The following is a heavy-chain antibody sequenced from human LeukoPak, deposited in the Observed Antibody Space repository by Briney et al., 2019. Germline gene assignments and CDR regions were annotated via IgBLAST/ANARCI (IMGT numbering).Heavy chain of an antibody. J-gene: IGHJ6*03. CDR3: ARVNYYDSSGAYYYMDV. D-gene: IGHD3-22*01. CDR2: MCYTGST. Sequence: PSETLSLTCTVSGGSINSCRYYWGWIRQPPVKGLEWIGSMCYTGSTYYNPSLKSRVTISIDTSKSQFSLKLSSVTAADTAVYYCARVNYYDSSGAYYYMDVWGRGTTVTVSS. CDR1: GGSINSCRYY. V-gene: IGHV4-39*07.